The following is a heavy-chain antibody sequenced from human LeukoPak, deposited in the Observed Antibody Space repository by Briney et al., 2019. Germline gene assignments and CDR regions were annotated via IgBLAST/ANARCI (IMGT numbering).Heavy chain of an antibody. CDR1: GFTFSAYG. D-gene: IGHD6-13*01. V-gene: IGHV3-33*01. CDR2: IWYDGSNQ. Sequence: GGSLRLSCAASGFTFSAYGMHWVRQAPGKGLGWVAVIWYDGSNQYYGDTVKGRFTISRDNSKNTLYLQMNSLRAEDTAVYYCARDPSSSSWLYSFDYWGQGTLVTVSS. CDR3: ARDPSSSSWLYSFDY. J-gene: IGHJ4*02.